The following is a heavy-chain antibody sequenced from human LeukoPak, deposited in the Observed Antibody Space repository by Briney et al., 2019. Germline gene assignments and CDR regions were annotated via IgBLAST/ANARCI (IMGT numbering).Heavy chain of an antibody. V-gene: IGHV4-59*01. CDR2: IYYSGST. CDR1: GGSISSYY. J-gene: IGHJ4*02. CDR3: AGNRKSGYADY. D-gene: IGHD3-3*01. Sequence: SETLSLTCTVSGGSISSYYWSWIRQPPGKGLEWIGYIYYSGSTNYNPSLKSRVTISVDTSKNQFSLKLSSVTAADTAVYCCAGNRKSGYADYWGQGTLVTVSS.